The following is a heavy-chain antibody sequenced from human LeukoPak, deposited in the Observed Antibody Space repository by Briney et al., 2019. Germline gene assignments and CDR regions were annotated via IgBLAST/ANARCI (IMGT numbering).Heavy chain of an antibody. CDR2: INSDGSRT. D-gene: IGHD3-22*01. V-gene: IGHV3-74*01. CDR3: ARAPYYDSSGYSFDY. Sequence: GGSLRLSCAASGFTFSSYWMHWVRQAPGKGLVWVSRINSDGSRTSYADSVKGRFTISRDNAKNTLYLQMNSLRAEDTAVYCCARAPYYDSSGYSFDYWGQGTLVTVSS. J-gene: IGHJ4*02. CDR1: GFTFSSYW.